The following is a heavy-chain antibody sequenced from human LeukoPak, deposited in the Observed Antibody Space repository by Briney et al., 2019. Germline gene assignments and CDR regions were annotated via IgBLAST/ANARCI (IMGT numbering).Heavy chain of an antibody. V-gene: IGHV1-69*05. Sequence: SVNVSCKASGGTFSSYAISWVRQAPGQGLEWMGGIIPIFCTANYAQKFQGRVTITTDESTSTAYMELSSLRSEDTAVYYCARKHRRDGYNWGAFDIWGQGTMATVSS. CDR1: GGTFSSYA. D-gene: IGHD5-24*01. J-gene: IGHJ3*02. CDR3: ARKHRRDGYNWGAFDI. CDR2: IIPIFCTA.